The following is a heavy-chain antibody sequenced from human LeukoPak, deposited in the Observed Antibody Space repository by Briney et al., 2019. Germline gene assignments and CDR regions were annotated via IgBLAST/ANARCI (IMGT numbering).Heavy chain of an antibody. Sequence: PGGSLRLSCAASGFTFSSYAMSWVRQAPGKGLEWVSAISGSGGSTCYADSVKGRFTISRDNSKNTLYLQMNSLRAEDTAVYYCARGIAARNGMDVWGQGTTVTVSS. D-gene: IGHD6-6*01. V-gene: IGHV3-23*01. CDR2: ISGSGGST. CDR1: GFTFSSYA. J-gene: IGHJ6*02. CDR3: ARGIAARNGMDV.